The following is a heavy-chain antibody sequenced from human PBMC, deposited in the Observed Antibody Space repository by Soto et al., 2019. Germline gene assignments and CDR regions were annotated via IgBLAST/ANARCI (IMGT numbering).Heavy chain of an antibody. J-gene: IGHJ4*02. CDR2: MSSSSSPI. D-gene: IGHD2-15*01. CDR1: GFTLSTYS. Sequence: GGSLRLSCAASGFTLSTYSMNWVRQAPGKGLEWVSYMSSSSSPIYYADSVRGRFTISRDNAKNSLYLQMNSLRAEDTAVYYCARDSGGYCSGGSCYFDSWGQGTPVTVSS. V-gene: IGHV3-48*01. CDR3: ARDSGGYCSGGSCYFDS.